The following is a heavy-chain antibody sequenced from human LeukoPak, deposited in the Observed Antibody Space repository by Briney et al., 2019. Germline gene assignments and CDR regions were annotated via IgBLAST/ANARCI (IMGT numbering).Heavy chain of an antibody. Sequence: GGSLRLSCAASGFTFITYGMHWVRQAPGKGLEWVAVIWYDGSNKYYADSVKGRFTISRDNSKNTLYLQMNSLRAEDTAVYYCAREWWELGRGYFDYWGQGTLVTVSS. CDR3: AREWWELGRGYFDY. D-gene: IGHD1-26*01. CDR1: GFTFITYG. CDR2: IWYDGSNK. V-gene: IGHV3-33*01. J-gene: IGHJ4*02.